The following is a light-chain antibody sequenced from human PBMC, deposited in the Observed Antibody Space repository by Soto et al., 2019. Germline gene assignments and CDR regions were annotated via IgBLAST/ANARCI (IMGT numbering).Light chain of an antibody. CDR1: NSNIGSNT. V-gene: IGLV1-44*01. CDR2: DSN. J-gene: IGLJ7*01. CDR3: ASWDDRLNGVI. Sequence: QSVLTQPPSASGTPGQRVTISCSGSNSNIGSNTVNWYQQLPGTAPKLLIYDSNKRPSGVPGRFSDSKSGTSASLAISGLQSEDEADYYCASWDDRLNGVIFGGGTQLTVL.